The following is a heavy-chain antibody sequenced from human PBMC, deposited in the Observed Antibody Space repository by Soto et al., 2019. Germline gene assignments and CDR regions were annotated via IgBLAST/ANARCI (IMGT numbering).Heavy chain of an antibody. CDR1: GFSLTTSGVS. D-gene: IGHD3-16*01. CDR2: IYWDDDK. V-gene: IGHV2-5*02. J-gene: IGHJ3*02. CDR3: AHRGNRWGDHAFDI. Sequence: QITLKESGPTLVKPTQTLTLTCSFSGFSLTTSGVSVGWIRQPPGKALEWLALIYWDDDKRYSPSLKSRLTITKDTSKKQVVLAMTNMDPADTATYYCAHRGNRWGDHAFDIWGQGTMVTVSS.